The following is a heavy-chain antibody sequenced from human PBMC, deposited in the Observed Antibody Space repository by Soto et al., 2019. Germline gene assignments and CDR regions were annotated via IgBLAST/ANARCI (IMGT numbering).Heavy chain of an antibody. J-gene: IGHJ4*02. CDR2: ISYDGSDV. D-gene: IGHD1-26*01. V-gene: IGHV3-30*18. Sequence: QVQLVESGGGVVQPGKSLRLSCVASGFTFSSFAMHWVRQAPGKGLEWVALISYDGSDVYYKDSLKGRFTISRDNSKNTLYLQMNSLSAEDSALYFCAKDGTPTYGPADYSGQGTRITVSS. CDR3: AKDGTPTYGPADY. CDR1: GFTFSSFA.